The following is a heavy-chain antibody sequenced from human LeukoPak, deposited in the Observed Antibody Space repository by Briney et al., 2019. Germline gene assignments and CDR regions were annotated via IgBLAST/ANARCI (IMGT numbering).Heavy chain of an antibody. Sequence: PSETLSLTCAVSGGSISSSNWWSWVRQPPGKGLEWIGEIYHSGSTNYNPSLKSRVTISVDKSKNQFSLKLSSVTAADTAVYYCARDGGETYCSSTSCYPPYYYMDVWGKGTTVTVSS. CDR2: IYHSGST. V-gene: IGHV4-4*02. J-gene: IGHJ6*03. CDR3: ARDGGETYCSSTSCYPPYYYMDV. D-gene: IGHD2-2*01. CDR1: GGSISSSNW.